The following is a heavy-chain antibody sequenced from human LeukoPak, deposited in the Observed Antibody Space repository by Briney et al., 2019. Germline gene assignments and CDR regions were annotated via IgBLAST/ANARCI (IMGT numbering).Heavy chain of an antibody. D-gene: IGHD5-18*01. CDR2: ISGSGGST. Sequence: GGSLRLSCAASGFTFSSYAMSWVRQAPGKGLEWVSAISGSGGSTYYADSVKGRFTISRDNSKNTLHLQMNSLRAEDTAVYYCAKSGGGIQLWLRFYFDYWGQGTLVTVSS. V-gene: IGHV3-23*01. CDR3: AKSGGGIQLWLRFYFDY. J-gene: IGHJ4*02. CDR1: GFTFSSYA.